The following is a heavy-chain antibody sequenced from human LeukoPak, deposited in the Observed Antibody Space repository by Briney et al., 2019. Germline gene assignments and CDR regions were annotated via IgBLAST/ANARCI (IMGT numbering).Heavy chain of an antibody. V-gene: IGHV3-23*01. D-gene: IGHD4-11*01. J-gene: IGHJ6*03. CDR3: AKGSHDYSNYPYVVFALIRIYYYYMDV. CDR1: GFTFSSYA. Sequence: GGSLRLSCAASGFTFSSYAMSWVRQAPGKGLEWVSAISCSGGSTYYADSVKGRFTISRDNSKNTLYLQMNSLRAEDTAVYYCAKGSHDYSNYPYVVFALIRIYYYYMDVWGKGTTVTVSS. CDR2: ISCSGGST.